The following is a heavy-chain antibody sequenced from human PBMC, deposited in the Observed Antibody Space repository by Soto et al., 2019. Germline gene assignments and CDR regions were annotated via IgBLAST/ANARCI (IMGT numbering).Heavy chain of an antibody. CDR3: AKDRPFQAYYYDSSGYYYGPLDY. V-gene: IGHV3-30*18. D-gene: IGHD3-22*01. CDR2: ISYDGSNK. CDR1: GFTFSSYG. J-gene: IGHJ4*02. Sequence: GGSLRLSCAASGFTFSSYGMHWVRQATGKGLEWVAVISYDGSNKYYADSVKGRFTISRDNSKNTLYLQMNSLRAEDTAGYYCAKDRPFQAYYYDSSGYYYGPLDYWGQGTLVTVSS.